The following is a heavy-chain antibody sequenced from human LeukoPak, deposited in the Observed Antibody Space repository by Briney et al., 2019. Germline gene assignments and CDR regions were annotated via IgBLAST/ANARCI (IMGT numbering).Heavy chain of an antibody. D-gene: IGHD1-26*01. V-gene: IGHV3-23*01. CDR3: TRGRVGGIDY. Sequence: GGSLRLSCAASGFTFSSYGMSWVRQAPGKGLEWVSAISGSGGSTYYADSVKGRFTISRDNSKNTLYLQMNSLRVEDTAVYYCTRGRVGGIDYWGQGTLVTVSS. CDR1: GFTFSSYG. J-gene: IGHJ4*02. CDR2: ISGSGGST.